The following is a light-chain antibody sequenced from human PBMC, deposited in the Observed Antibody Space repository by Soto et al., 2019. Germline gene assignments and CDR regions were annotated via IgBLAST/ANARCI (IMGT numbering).Light chain of an antibody. CDR3: QSYDSSLSGSLNVV. CDR1: SSNIGAGYD. CDR2: GNS. V-gene: IGLV1-40*01. J-gene: IGLJ2*01. Sequence: QSVLTQPPSVSGAPGQRVTISCTGSSSNIGAGYDVHWYQQLPGTAPKLLIHGNSNRPSGVPDRFSGSKSGTSASLAITGLQAEDEADYYCQSYDSSLSGSLNVVFGGGTKLTVL.